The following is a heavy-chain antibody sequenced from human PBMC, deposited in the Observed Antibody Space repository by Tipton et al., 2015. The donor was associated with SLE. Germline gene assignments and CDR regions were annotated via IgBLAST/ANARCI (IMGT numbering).Heavy chain of an antibody. D-gene: IGHD5/OR15-5a*01. J-gene: IGHJ3*02. CDR3: ARVSRRAFDI. V-gene: IGHV4-61*10. CDR1: GGSISSGSYY. Sequence: LRLSCTVSGGSISSGSYYWSWIRQPAGKGLEWIGYIYYSGSTYYNPSLKSRVTISVDTSKNQFSLKLSSVTAADTAVYYCARVSRRAFDIWGQGTMVTVSS. CDR2: IYYSGST.